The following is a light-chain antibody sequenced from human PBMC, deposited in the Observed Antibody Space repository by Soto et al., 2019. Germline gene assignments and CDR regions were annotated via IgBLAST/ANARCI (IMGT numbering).Light chain of an antibody. CDR2: EGS. CDR3: CSYAGSSLYV. V-gene: IGLV2-23*01. Sequence: QSASVSGSPGQSITISCTGTSRDVGSYNLVSWYQQHPGKAPKLMIYEGSKRPSGVSNRFSGSKSGNTASLTISGLQAEDEADYYCCSYAGSSLYVLGTGTKLTVL. CDR1: SRDVGSYNL. J-gene: IGLJ1*01.